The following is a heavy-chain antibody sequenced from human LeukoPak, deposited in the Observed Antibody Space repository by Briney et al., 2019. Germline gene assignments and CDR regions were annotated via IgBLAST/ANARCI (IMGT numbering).Heavy chain of an antibody. V-gene: IGHV1-18*01. Sequence: ASVKVSCKASGYTFTSYGISWVRQAPGQGLEWMGWISAYDGKTNYAQKFQGRVTMTTDTSTSTAYMELRSLRSDDTAVYYCARDPPRYYYDISGYSTFCSRGQGTLVTVSS. CDR2: ISAYDGKT. D-gene: IGHD3-22*01. J-gene: IGHJ4*02. CDR1: GYTFTSYG. CDR3: ARDPPRYYYDISGYSTFCS.